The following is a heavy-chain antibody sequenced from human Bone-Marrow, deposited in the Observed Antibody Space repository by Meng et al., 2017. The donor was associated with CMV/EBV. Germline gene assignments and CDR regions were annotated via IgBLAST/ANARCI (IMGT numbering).Heavy chain of an antibody. Sequence: TLSLTCTVSGGSISSGGYYWSWIRQHPGKGLEWTGYIYYSGRTYYNPSLKSRVTISVDTSKNQFSLTLSSVTAAATAVYYLARDPGWQYCSSTSCYRVWGQGTLVTVSS. V-gene: IGHV4-31*03. CDR1: GGSISSGGYY. J-gene: IGHJ4*02. CDR2: IYYSGRT. D-gene: IGHD2-2*02. CDR3: ARDPGWQYCSSTSCYRV.